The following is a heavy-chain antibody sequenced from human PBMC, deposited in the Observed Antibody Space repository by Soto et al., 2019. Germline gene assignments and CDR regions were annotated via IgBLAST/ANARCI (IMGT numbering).Heavy chain of an antibody. V-gene: IGHV3-11*01. D-gene: IGHD3-3*01. J-gene: IGHJ6*03. CDR2: ISSSGSTI. CDR3: ARDRYDFSFRGYYYYMDV. Sequence: GGSLRLSCAASGFTFSDYYMSWIRQAPGKGLEWVSYISSSGSTIYYADSVKGRFTISRDNAKNSLYLQMNSLRAEDTAVYYCARDRYDFSFRGYYYYMDVWGKGTTVTVSS. CDR1: GFTFSDYY.